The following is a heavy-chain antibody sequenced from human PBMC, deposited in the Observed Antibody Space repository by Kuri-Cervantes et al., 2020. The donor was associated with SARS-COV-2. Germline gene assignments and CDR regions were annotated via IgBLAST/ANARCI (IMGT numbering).Heavy chain of an antibody. Sequence: GESLKISCAASGFTFSSYAMHWVRQAPGKGLEWVAVISYDGSNKYYADSVKGRFTISRDNSKNTLYLQMNSLRAEDTAVYYCARGVAELRYYSMDVWGQGTTVTVSS. CDR3: ARGVAELRYYSMDV. J-gene: IGHJ6*02. D-gene: IGHD1-7*01. CDR2: ISYDGSNK. CDR1: GFTFSSYA. V-gene: IGHV3-30-3*01.